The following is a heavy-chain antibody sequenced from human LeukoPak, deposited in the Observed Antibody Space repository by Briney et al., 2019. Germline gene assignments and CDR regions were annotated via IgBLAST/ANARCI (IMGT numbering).Heavy chain of an antibody. Sequence: GGSLRLSCAASGFTFSSYAMSWVRQAPGKGLEWVSAISGSGGSTYYADSVKGRFTISRDNSKNTLYLQMNSLRAEDTAVYYCARGTLRLGPYGEPVLDYWGQGILVTVSS. V-gene: IGHV3-23*01. CDR3: ARGTLRLGPYGEPVLDY. J-gene: IGHJ4*02. CDR1: GFTFSSYA. D-gene: IGHD1-14*01. CDR2: ISGSGGST.